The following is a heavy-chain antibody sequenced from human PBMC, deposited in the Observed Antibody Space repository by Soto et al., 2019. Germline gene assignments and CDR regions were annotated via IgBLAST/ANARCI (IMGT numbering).Heavy chain of an antibody. CDR1: GYSFTSYW. D-gene: IGHD2-15*01. CDR2: IYPGDSDT. J-gene: IGHJ4*02. CDR3: ARLSYCSGGSCYHFDY. Sequence: PGESLKISCKGSGYSFTSYWIGWVRQMPGKGLEWMGIIYPGDSDTRYSPSFQGQVTISADKSISTAYLQWSSLKASDTAMYYCARLSYCSGGSCYHFDYWGQGTLVTVSS. V-gene: IGHV5-51*01.